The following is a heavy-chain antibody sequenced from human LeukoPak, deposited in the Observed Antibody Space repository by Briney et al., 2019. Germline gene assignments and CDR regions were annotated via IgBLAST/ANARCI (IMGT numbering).Heavy chain of an antibody. CDR1: GFTISSHW. V-gene: IGHV3-74*01. CDR2: ISSDGSTT. J-gene: IGHJ4*02. CDR3: ARSFDS. Sequence: GGSLRLSCAASGFTISSHWMFWVRQGTGKGLVWVSHISSDGSTTTYADFVKGRFTISRDNAKNTLYLQMNSLRAEDTAVYYCARSFDSWGQGTLVTVSS.